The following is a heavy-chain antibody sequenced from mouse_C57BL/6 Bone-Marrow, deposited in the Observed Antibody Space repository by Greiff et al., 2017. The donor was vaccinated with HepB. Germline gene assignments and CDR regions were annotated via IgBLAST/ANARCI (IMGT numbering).Heavy chain of an antibody. J-gene: IGHJ2*01. V-gene: IGHV1-7*01. CDR3: ACLYYGTD. CDR1: GFTFTSYW. CDR2: INPSSGYT. D-gene: IGHD2-1*01. Sequence: VQLVESGAELAKPGASVKLSCTASGFTFTSYWMHWVKQRPGQGLEWIGYINPSSGYTKYNQKFKDKATLTADKSSSTAYMQLSSLTYEDSAVYYCACLYYGTDWGKGTTLTVSS.